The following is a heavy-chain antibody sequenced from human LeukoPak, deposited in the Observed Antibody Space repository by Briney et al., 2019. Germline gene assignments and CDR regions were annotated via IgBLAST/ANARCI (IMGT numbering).Heavy chain of an antibody. V-gene: IGHV3-33*01. CDR3: ARDRRTTAGYDAFDI. J-gene: IGHJ3*02. CDR2: IWHDGSNK. D-gene: IGHD6-13*01. CDR1: GFSFSSYS. Sequence: GGSLRLSCAASGFSFSSYSMHWVRQAPGKGLEWVAVIWHDGSNKWSADSVKGRFTISRDNSVNTLYLQMSSLRAEDTAVYYCARDRRTTAGYDAFDIWGQGTMVTVSS.